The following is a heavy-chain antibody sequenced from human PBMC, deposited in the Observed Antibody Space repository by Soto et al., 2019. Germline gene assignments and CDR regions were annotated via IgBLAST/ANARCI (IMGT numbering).Heavy chain of an antibody. J-gene: IGHJ1*01. CDR3: ARDREEQWLSYFQH. CDR2: IWYDGSNK. CDR1: GFTFSSYG. D-gene: IGHD6-19*01. V-gene: IGHV3-33*01. Sequence: GGSLRLSCAASGFTFSSYGMHWVRQAPGKGLEWVAVIWYDGSNKYYADSVKGRFTISRDNSKNTLYLQMNSLRAEDTAVYYCARDREEQWLSYFQHWGQGTLVTVSS.